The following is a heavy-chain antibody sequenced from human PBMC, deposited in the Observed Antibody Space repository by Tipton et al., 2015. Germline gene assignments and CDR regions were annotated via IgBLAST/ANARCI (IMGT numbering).Heavy chain of an antibody. V-gene: IGHV4-38-2*02. CDR1: AYSISSDYY. D-gene: IGHD3-22*01. J-gene: IGHJ2*01. CDR2: INHSGST. CDR3: ARDAGRYYDSSGLSWYFDL. Sequence: LRLSCAVSAYSISSDYYWGWIRQPPGKGLEWIGEINHSGSTNYNPSLKSRVTISVDTTKNQFSLKLSSVTAADTAVYYCARDAGRYYDSSGLSWYFDLWGRATLFTVSS.